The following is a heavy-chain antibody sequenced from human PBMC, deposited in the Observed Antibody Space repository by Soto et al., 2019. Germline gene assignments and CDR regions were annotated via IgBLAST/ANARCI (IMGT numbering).Heavy chain of an antibody. CDR2: IKSKTDGGTT. V-gene: IGHV3-15*01. J-gene: IGHJ4*02. D-gene: IGHD5-12*01. Sequence: PGGSLRHSCEASGFTFSNAWMSWVRQAPGKGLEWVGRIKSKTDGGTTDYAAPVKGRFTISRDDSKNTLYLQMNSLKTEDTAVYYCATDLGYSDFDSWGQGTLVTVSS. CDR1: GFTFSNAW. CDR3: ATDLGYSDFDS.